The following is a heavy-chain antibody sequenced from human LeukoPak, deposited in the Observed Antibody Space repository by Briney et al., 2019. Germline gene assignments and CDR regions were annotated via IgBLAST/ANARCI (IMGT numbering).Heavy chain of an antibody. Sequence: GGSLRLSRAASGFTFSSYGMHWVRQAPGKGLEWVAVISYDGSNKYYADSVKGRFTISRDNSKNTLYLQMNSLRAEDTAVYYCAKLSYSSGWYYWGQGTLVTVSS. CDR3: AKLSYSSGWYY. D-gene: IGHD6-19*01. CDR1: GFTFSSYG. V-gene: IGHV3-30*18. CDR2: ISYDGSNK. J-gene: IGHJ4*02.